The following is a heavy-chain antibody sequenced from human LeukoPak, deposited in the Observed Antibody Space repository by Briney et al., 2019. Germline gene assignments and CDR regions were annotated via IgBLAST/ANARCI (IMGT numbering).Heavy chain of an antibody. CDR3: ASGIVVVPAAIGPFGY. Sequence: PGGSLRLSCAASGFTFSSYGMHWVRQAPGKGLEWVANIKEDGSEKYYVDSVKGRFTISRDNAKNSLYLQMNSLRAEDTSVYYCASGIVVVPAAIGPFGYWGQGTLVTVSS. CDR1: GFTFSSYG. CDR2: IKEDGSEK. V-gene: IGHV3-7*01. J-gene: IGHJ4*02. D-gene: IGHD2-2*02.